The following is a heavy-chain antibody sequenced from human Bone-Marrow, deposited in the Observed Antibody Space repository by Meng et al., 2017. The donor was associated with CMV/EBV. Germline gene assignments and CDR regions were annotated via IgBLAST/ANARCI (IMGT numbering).Heavy chain of an antibody. CDR2: ISYDGSNK. CDR3: AREGVGALGY. V-gene: IGHV3-30*03. D-gene: IGHD1-26*01. J-gene: IGHJ4*02. Sequence: GESLKISCAASGFTFSSYSMNWVRQAPGKGLEWVAVISYDGSNKYYADSVKGRFTISRDNSKNTLYLQMNSLRAEDTAVYYCAREGVGALGYWGQGTLVTVSS. CDR1: GFTFSSYS.